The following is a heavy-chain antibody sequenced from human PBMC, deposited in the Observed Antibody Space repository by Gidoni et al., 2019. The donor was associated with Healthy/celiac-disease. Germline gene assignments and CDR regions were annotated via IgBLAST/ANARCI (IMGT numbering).Heavy chain of an antibody. D-gene: IGHD3-16*01. J-gene: IGHJ3*02. CDR2: ISGNSGSI. CDR3: AKFSNGWGDAFDI. Sequence: EVQLVESGGGLVQPGRSLRLSCAASGFTFDDYAMHWVRKAPGKGLEWVSGISGNSGSIGYADSVKGRFTISRDNAKNSLYLQMNSLRAEDTALYYCAKFSNGWGDAFDIWGQGTMVTVSS. V-gene: IGHV3-9*01. CDR1: GFTFDDYA.